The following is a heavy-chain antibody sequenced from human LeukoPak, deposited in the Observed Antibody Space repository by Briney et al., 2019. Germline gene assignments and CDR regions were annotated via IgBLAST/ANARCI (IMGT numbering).Heavy chain of an antibody. CDR1: GFTFSSYW. V-gene: IGHV3-7*01. D-gene: IGHD3-22*01. Sequence: GGSLRLSCAASGFTFSSYWMSWVRQAPGKGLEWVANIKQDGSEKYYVDSVKGRFTISRDNAKNSLYLQLNSRRAEDTAVYYCARENITMIVVVIYYFDYWGQGTLVTHSS. CDR2: IKQDGSEK. J-gene: IGHJ4*02. CDR3: ARENITMIVVVIYYFDY.